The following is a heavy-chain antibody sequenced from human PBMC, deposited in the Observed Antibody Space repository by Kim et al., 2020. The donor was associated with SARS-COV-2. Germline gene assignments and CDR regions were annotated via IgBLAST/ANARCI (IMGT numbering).Heavy chain of an antibody. V-gene: IGHV4-39*07. D-gene: IGHD2-15*01. CDR3: ASKTGPVVAATHTYYFDY. CDR1: GGSISSSSYY. CDR2: IYYSGST. Sequence: SETLSLTCTVSGGSISSSSYYWGWIRQPPGKGLEWIGSIYYSGSTYYNPSLKSRVTISVDTSKNQFSLKLSSVTAADTAVYYCASKTGPVVAATHTYYFDYWGQGTLVTVSS. J-gene: IGHJ4*02.